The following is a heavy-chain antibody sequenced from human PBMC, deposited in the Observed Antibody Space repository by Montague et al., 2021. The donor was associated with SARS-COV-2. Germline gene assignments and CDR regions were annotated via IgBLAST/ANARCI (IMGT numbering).Heavy chain of an antibody. V-gene: IGHV4-39*01. Sequence: SETLSLTCSVPGASISSGSYYWAWIRQTPGKGLEWIVSLFSSGTTSYNPSFRRRVTVSEDTSKNQVSLTVNSVSTADTAVYFCARQNFASGSVGWHDPWGPGTRVFVSS. CDR1: GASISSGSYY. CDR3: ARQNFASGSVGWHDP. J-gene: IGHJ5*02. D-gene: IGHD3-10*01. CDR2: LFSSGTT.